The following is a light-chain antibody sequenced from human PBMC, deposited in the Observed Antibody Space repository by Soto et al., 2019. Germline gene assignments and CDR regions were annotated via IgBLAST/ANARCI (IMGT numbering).Light chain of an antibody. Sequence: DIPLTQSPSFLSASVGDRVTITCRASQGISSYLVWYQQKPGKAPKLLIYAASTLQSGVPSRFGGSGSGTEFTLTISSLQPEDFATYYCQKLDSYPISFGQGTRLDIK. CDR3: QKLDSYPIS. CDR1: QGISSY. CDR2: AAS. V-gene: IGKV1-9*01. J-gene: IGKJ5*01.